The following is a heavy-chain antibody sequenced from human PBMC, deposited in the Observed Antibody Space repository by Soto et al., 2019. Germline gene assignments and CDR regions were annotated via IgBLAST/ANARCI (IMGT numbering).Heavy chain of an antibody. CDR1: GYTFTSYY. V-gene: IGHV1-46*01. J-gene: IGHJ6*02. CDR3: AGYVDTAMVDYYYYGMDV. Sequence: GASVKVSCKASGYTFTSYYMHWVRQAPGQGLEWMGIINPSGGSTSYAQKFQGRVTMTRDTSTSTVYMELSSLRSEDTAVYYCAGYVDTAMVDYYYYGMDVWGQGTTVTVSS. D-gene: IGHD5-18*01. CDR2: INPSGGST.